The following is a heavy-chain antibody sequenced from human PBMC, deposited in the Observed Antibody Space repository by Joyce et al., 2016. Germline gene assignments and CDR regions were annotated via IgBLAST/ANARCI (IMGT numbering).Heavy chain of an antibody. J-gene: IGHJ4*02. CDR1: GYILRNND. Sequence: QVQLVQSGAAVTKPGASVKISCKASGYILRNNDIHWVRQAPGQTFEWMGWVSAGIGDTKYSQKFQGRLTFTRDTSATTAHMELSSLRSEDTALYYCARGRTLADWGQGTLVTVSS. V-gene: IGHV1-3*01. CDR3: ARGRTLAD. CDR2: VSAGIGDT.